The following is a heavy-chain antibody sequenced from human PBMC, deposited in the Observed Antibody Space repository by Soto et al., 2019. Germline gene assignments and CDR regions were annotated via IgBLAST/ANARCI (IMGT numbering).Heavy chain of an antibody. D-gene: IGHD3-22*01. Sequence: EVQLVESGGGLVQPGGSLRLSCVASGFIFSNCWMHWVRQAPGMGLVWVSHINSDGSSTTYADSVKGRFTISRDNAKNTLYLQMNSLSAEDTAVYYCVRAIGHYGMEVWGRGNTVTVSS. J-gene: IGHJ6*02. V-gene: IGHV3-74*01. CDR3: VRAIGHYGMEV. CDR2: INSDGSST. CDR1: GFIFSNCW.